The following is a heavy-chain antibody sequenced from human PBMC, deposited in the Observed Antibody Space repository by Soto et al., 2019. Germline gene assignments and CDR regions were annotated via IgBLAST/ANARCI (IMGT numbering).Heavy chain of an antibody. Sequence: SGESLKISCKGSQYNFMNFWVGWVRQMPGKGLEWMGIIFPADSDTRFSPSFQGRVTMSVDKSTYTAYLQWSSLEASDTAIYYCTATLTSAMDAWGQGTPVTVSS. CDR3: TATLTSAMDA. D-gene: IGHD4-4*01. CDR2: IFPADSDT. V-gene: IGHV5-51*01. J-gene: IGHJ6*02. CDR1: QYNFMNFW.